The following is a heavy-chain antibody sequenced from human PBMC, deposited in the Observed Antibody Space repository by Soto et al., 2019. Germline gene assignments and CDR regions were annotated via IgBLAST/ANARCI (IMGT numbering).Heavy chain of an antibody. Sequence: QLQLQESGPGLVKPSETLSLTCIVSGGSITRNNHYWGSIRQSPGKGLEWIGSILYSGSTHYNPSLKTRVALSVETSKNQSSLLMSSVTAAYTALYYCARLDSSGCHQGSDFDYCGQGNVLTVSS. CDR3: ARLDSSGCHQGSDFDY. CDR2: ILYSGST. J-gene: IGHJ4*02. D-gene: IGHD6-19*01. V-gene: IGHV4-39*01. CDR1: GGSITRNNHY.